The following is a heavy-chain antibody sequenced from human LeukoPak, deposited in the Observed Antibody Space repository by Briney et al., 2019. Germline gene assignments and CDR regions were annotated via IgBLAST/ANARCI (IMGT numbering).Heavy chain of an antibody. Sequence: PGGSLKLSCTASGFTFDDYGMSWVRQAPGQGLEWICGINWNGGSTGYADSVKGRFTISRDNAKNSLYLQMNSLRADDTAVYYCAKEVTPNYSGFDAFEISGQGTMVTVSS. J-gene: IGHJ3*02. CDR3: AKEVTPNYSGFDAFEI. D-gene: IGHD2-15*01. CDR2: INWNGGST. V-gene: IGHV3-20*04. CDR1: GFTFDDYG.